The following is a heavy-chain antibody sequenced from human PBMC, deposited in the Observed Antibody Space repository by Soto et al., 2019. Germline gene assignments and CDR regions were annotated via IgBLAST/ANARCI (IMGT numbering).Heavy chain of an antibody. V-gene: IGHV4-34*01. CDR1: GGSFSGYY. CDR2: INHSGST. CDR3: ARDLGGPDY. J-gene: IGHJ4*02. D-gene: IGHD3-16*01. Sequence: SETLSLTCAVYGGSFSGYYWSWIRQPPGKGLEWIGEINHSGSTNYNPSLKSRVTISVDTSKNQFSLKLSSVTADDTAVYYCARDLGGPDYWGRGTSVTVSS.